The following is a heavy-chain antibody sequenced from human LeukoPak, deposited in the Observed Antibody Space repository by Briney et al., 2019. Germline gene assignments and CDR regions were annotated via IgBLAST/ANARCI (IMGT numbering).Heavy chain of an antibody. D-gene: IGHD5/OR15-5a*01. CDR1: GYTFTGYY. V-gene: IGHV1-3*03. J-gene: IGHJ4*02. Sequence: ASVKVSCKASGYTFTGYYMHWVRQAPGQRLEWMGWINAGNGNTKYSQEFQGRVTITRDTSASTAYMELSSLRSEDMAVYYCARDRREGLLDYWGQGTLVTVSS. CDR2: INAGNGNT. CDR3: ARDRREGLLDY.